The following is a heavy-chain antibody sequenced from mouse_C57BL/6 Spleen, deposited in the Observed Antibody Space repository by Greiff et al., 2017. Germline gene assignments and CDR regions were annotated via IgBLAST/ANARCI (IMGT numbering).Heavy chain of an antibody. V-gene: IGHV1-52*01. CDR2: IDPSDSET. CDR1: GYTFTSYW. Sequence: QVQLQQPGAELVRPGSSVKLSCKASGYTFTSYWMHWVKQRPIQGLEWIGNIDPSDSETHYNQKFKDKATLTVDKSSSTAYMQLSSLTSEDSAVYYCVRPHDYYGSSYWYFDVWGTGTTVTVSS. CDR3: VRPHDYYGSSYWYFDV. J-gene: IGHJ1*03. D-gene: IGHD1-1*01.